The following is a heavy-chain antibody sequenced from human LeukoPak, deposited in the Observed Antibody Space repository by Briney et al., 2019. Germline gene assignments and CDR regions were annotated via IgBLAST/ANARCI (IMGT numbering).Heavy chain of an antibody. Sequence: ASVKVSCKASGYTFTGYYMHWVRQAPGQGLEWMGWINPNSGGTNYAQKFQGRVTMTRDTSISTAYMELSRLRSDDTAVYYCARVPLSGSYFGGDAFDIWGQGTMVTVSS. D-gene: IGHD1-26*01. CDR2: INPNSGGT. CDR1: GYTFTGYY. J-gene: IGHJ3*02. V-gene: IGHV1-2*02. CDR3: ARVPLSGSYFGGDAFDI.